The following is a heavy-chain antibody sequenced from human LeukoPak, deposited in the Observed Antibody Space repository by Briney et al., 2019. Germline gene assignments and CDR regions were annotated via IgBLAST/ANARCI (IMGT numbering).Heavy chain of an antibody. CDR2: IIGSGGST. CDR3: AKVQPFYYYDSSGYYYFDY. Sequence: GGSRRLSCAASGFTFSSYAMSWVRQAPGKGLEGVSAIIGSGGSTYYADSVKGRLTISRDHSKNTLSLQITSLRAEDTAVYYCAKVQPFYYYDSSGYYYFDYWGQGTLVTVSS. CDR1: GFTFSSYA. J-gene: IGHJ4*02. V-gene: IGHV3-23*01. D-gene: IGHD3-22*01.